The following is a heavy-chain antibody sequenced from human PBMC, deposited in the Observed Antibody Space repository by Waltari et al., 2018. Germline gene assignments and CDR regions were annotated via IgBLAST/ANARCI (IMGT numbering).Heavy chain of an antibody. V-gene: IGHV1-8*03. D-gene: IGHD3-10*01. Sequence: QVQLVQSGAEVKKPGASVKVSCKASGYTFTSYDINWVRQATGQGLEWMGWVNPNSGNTGSAQKFQGKGTITRNTSISTAYMELSSLRSEDTAVYYCARGQKGGFRDLRGGDYWGQGTLVTVSS. CDR1: GYTFTSYD. J-gene: IGHJ4*02. CDR3: ARGQKGGFRDLRGGDY. CDR2: VNPNSGNT.